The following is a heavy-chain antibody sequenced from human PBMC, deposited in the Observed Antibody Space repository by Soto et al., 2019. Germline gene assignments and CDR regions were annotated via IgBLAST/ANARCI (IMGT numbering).Heavy chain of an antibody. Sequence: QLQLQESGPGLVKPSETLSLTCTVSGGSISSSSYYWGWIRQPPGKGLEWIGSIYYSGSTNYNPSLKSRVTISVDTSKNQFSLKLSSVTAADTAVYYCARSVPAEYFQHWGQGTLVTVSS. J-gene: IGHJ1*01. CDR3: ARSVPAEYFQH. CDR2: IYYSGST. CDR1: GGSISSSSYY. D-gene: IGHD2-2*01. V-gene: IGHV4-39*01.